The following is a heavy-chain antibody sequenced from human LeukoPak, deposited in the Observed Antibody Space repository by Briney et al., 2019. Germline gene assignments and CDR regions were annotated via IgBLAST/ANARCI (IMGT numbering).Heavy chain of an antibody. Sequence: ASVKVSCKVSGYTLTELSMHWVRQAPGKGLEWMGGFDPEDGETIYALKFQGRVTMTEDTSTDTAYMELSSLRSEDTAVYYCATTRWFGELPDKNFDYWGQGTLVTVSS. CDR3: ATTRWFGELPDKNFDY. CDR2: FDPEDGET. V-gene: IGHV1-24*01. J-gene: IGHJ4*02. D-gene: IGHD3-10*01. CDR1: GYTLTELS.